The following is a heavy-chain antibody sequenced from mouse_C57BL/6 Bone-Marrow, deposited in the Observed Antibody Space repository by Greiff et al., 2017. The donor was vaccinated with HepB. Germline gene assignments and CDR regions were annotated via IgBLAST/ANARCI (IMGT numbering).Heavy chain of an antibody. J-gene: IGHJ1*03. CDR1: GYSFTDYN. CDR3: ARWNYYGSSLFWYFDV. CDR2: INPNYGTT. D-gene: IGHD1-1*01. V-gene: IGHV1-39*01. Sequence: VQLKESGPELVKPGASVKISCKASGYSFTDYNMNWVKQSNGKRLEWIGVINPNYGTTSYNQKFKGKATLTVDQSSSTAYMQLNSLTSEDSAVYYCARWNYYGSSLFWYFDVWGTGTTVTVSS.